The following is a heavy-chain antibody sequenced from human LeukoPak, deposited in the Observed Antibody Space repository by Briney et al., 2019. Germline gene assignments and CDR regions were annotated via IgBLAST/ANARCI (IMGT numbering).Heavy chain of an antibody. J-gene: IGHJ3*02. CDR3: ARPSRSISTAGAFDI. CDR2: IYYTGST. V-gene: IGHV4-59*01. CDR1: GGXISNYF. D-gene: IGHD3-10*01. Sequence: PSETLSLTCTVSGGXISNYFCSWIRQPPGKGLEWLGYIYYTGSTNYNPSLKSRVTISVGTSKNQFSLKLSSVTAADTAVSYCARPSRSISTAGAFDIWGQGTMVTVSS.